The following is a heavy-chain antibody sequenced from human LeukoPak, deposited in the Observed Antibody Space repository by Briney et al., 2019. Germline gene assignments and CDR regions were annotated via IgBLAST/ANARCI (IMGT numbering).Heavy chain of an antibody. J-gene: IGHJ4*02. V-gene: IGHV3-48*03. Sequence: GGSLRLSCAASGFTFSSYEMNWVRQAPGKGLEWVSYISSSGSTIYYADSVKGRFTISRDNAKNSLYLQMNSLRDEDTAVYYCARERAAAGIYFFDYWGQGTLVTVSS. D-gene: IGHD6-13*01. CDR2: ISSSGSTI. CDR1: GFTFSSYE. CDR3: ARERAAAGIYFFDY.